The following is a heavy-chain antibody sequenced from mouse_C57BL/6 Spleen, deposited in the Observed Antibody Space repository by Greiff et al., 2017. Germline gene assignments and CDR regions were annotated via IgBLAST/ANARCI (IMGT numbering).Heavy chain of an antibody. Sequence: QVQLQQSGAELMKPGASVKLSCKATGYTFTGYWIEWVKQRPGHGLEWIGEILPGSGSTNYNEKFKGKATFTADTSSNTAYMQLSSLTTEDSAIYYCARGDFESNYASTEYFDVWGTGTTVTVSS. CDR1: GYTFTGYW. J-gene: IGHJ1*03. V-gene: IGHV1-9*01. D-gene: IGHD2-5*01. CDR2: ILPGSGST. CDR3: ARGDFESNYASTEYFDV.